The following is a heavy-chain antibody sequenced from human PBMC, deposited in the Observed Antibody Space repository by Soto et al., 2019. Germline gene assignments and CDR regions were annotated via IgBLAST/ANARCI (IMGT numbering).Heavy chain of an antibody. D-gene: IGHD6-19*01. V-gene: IGHV3-23*01. CDR1: GFTFSSYA. Sequence: SLRLSCAASGFTFSSYAMSWVRQAPGKGLEWVSAISGSGGSTYYADSVKGRFTISRDNSKNTLYLQMNSLRAEDTAVYYCARVASSGWLLFDYWGQGTLVTVSS. J-gene: IGHJ4*02. CDR3: ARVASSGWLLFDY. CDR2: ISGSGGST.